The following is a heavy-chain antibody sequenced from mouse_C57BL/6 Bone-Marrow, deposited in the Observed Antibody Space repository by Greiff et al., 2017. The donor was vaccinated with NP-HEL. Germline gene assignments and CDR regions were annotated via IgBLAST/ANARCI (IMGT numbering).Heavy chain of an antibody. J-gene: IGHJ4*01. V-gene: IGHV1-18*01. CDR3: ARSTMVTTRDYAMDY. D-gene: IGHD2-2*01. CDR1: GYTFTDYN. CDR2: INPNNGGT. Sequence: EVQLQQSGPELVKPGASVKIPCKASGYTFTDYNMDWVKQSHGKSLEWIGDINPNNGGTIYNQKFKGKATLTVDKSSSTAYMERRSLTSEDTEVYYGARSTMVTTRDYAMDYWGQGTSVTVSS.